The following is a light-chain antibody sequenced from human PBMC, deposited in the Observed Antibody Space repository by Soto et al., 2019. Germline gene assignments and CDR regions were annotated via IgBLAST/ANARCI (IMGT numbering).Light chain of an antibody. Sequence: QSALTQPASVSGSPGQSITISCTGTSRDVGAYDFVSWYQHYPGKAPKLVTFDVTHRPPGISDRFSGSKSANTASLTISGLQAEDEALYYYSSYTTRSTLVFGGVTKLTVL. J-gene: IGLJ2*01. CDR3: SSYTTRSTLV. CDR1: SRDVGAYDF. V-gene: IGLV2-14*01. CDR2: DVT.